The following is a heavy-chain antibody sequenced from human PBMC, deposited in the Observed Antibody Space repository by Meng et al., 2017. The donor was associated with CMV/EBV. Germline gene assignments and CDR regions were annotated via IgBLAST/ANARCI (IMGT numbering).Heavy chain of an antibody. V-gene: IGHV3-23*01. Sequence: SCAASGFTFSNYAMSWVRQAPGKGLEGVSTISGSGGSTYYADSVKGRFTISRDISKNTLYLQMNSLRAEDTAVYYCAKVSPLINSYYFDYWGQGTLVTVSS. D-gene: IGHD4-23*01. CDR2: ISGSGGST. CDR3: AKVSPLINSYYFDY. CDR1: GFTFSNYA. J-gene: IGHJ4*02.